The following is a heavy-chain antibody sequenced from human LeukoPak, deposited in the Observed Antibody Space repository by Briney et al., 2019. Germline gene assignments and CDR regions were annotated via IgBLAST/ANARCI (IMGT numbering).Heavy chain of an antibody. V-gene: IGHV3-48*01. D-gene: IGHD4/OR15-4a*01. Sequence: GGSLRLSCATSGFTFSTYGMNWVCQAPGKGLEWVSHISTITSVVFYADSVKGRFTISRDNARSPLFLQMNSLTVEDTAVYYCATADDSAAYWGQGTLVTVSS. CDR2: ISTITSVV. CDR3: ATADDSAAY. CDR1: GFTFSTYG. J-gene: IGHJ4*02.